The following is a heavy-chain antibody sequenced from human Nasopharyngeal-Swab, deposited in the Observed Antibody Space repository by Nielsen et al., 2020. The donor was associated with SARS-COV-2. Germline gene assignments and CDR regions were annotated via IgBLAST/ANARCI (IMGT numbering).Heavy chain of an antibody. CDR1: GFTFSSYW. D-gene: IGHD3-3*01. CDR2: INSDGSST. CDR3: ASLYYDFWSGPIDY. J-gene: IGHJ4*02. V-gene: IGHV3-74*01. Sequence: GGSLRLSCAASGFTFSSYWTHWVRQAPGKGLVWVSRINSDGSSTSYADSVKGRFTISRDNAKNTLYLQMNSLRAEDTAVYYCASLYYDFWSGPIDYWGQGTLVTVSS.